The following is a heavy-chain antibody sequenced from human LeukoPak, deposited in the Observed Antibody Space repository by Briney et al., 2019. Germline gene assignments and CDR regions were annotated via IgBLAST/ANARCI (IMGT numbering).Heavy chain of an antibody. CDR1: GYTFTGYY. CDR2: ISPYNGNT. CDR3: ARASTTYYYGAP. V-gene: IGHV1-18*04. Sequence: ASVKVSCKASGYTFTGYYMHWVRQAPGQGLEWMGWISPYNGNTNYAQILQCRVTMTTDPSTSTAYMAMRSLRSDDTAVYYCARASTTYYYGAPWGQGTLVTVSS. J-gene: IGHJ4*02. D-gene: IGHD3-10*01.